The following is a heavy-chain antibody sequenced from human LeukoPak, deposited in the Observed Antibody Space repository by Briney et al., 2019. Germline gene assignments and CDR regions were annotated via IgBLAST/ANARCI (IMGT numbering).Heavy chain of an antibody. V-gene: IGHV3-33*01. J-gene: IGHJ5*02. CDR2: IWFYGSNK. CDR1: GFTFSSYG. D-gene: IGHD6-13*01. CDR3: ARDQGSSSWFDWFDP. Sequence: PGGSLRLSCAASGFTFSSYGMHWVRQAPGKGLEWVAVIWFYGSNKYYADSVKGRFTISRDNSKNTLYLQMNSLRAEDTAVYYCARDQGSSSWFDWFDPWGQGTLVTVSS.